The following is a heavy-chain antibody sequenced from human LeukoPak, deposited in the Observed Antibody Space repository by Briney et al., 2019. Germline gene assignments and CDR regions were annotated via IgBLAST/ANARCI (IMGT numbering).Heavy chain of an antibody. CDR3: AKAGSIAARPPIFDY. J-gene: IGHJ4*02. CDR1: GFTFSSYG. D-gene: IGHD6-6*01. CDR2: ISGSGGST. V-gene: IGHV3-23*01. Sequence: PGGSLRLSCAASGFTFSSYGMSWVRQAPGKGLEWVSAISGSGGSTYYADSVKGRFTISRDNSKNTLYLQMNSLRAEDTAVYYCAKAGSIAARPPIFDYWGQGTMVTVSS.